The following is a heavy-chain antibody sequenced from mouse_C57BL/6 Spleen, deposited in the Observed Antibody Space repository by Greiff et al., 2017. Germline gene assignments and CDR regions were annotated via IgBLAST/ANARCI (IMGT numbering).Heavy chain of an antibody. CDR3: ARRITTVVARYAMDY. Sequence: QVQLQQPGAELVRPGSSVKLSCKASGYTFTSYWMDWVKQRPGQGLEWIGNIYPSDSETHYNQKFKDKATLTVDKSSSTAYMQLSSLTSEDSAVYYCARRITTVVARYAMDYWGQGTSVTVSS. D-gene: IGHD1-1*01. J-gene: IGHJ4*01. V-gene: IGHV1-61*01. CDR2: IYPSDSET. CDR1: GYTFTSYW.